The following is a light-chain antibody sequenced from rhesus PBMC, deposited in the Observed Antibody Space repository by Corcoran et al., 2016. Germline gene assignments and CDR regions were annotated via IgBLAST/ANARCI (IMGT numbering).Light chain of an antibody. CDR2: SDY. J-gene: IGLJ1*01. CDR1: HIGNKY. V-gene: IGLV3-36*02. CDR3: QVWDSSSDHYI. Sequence: SYDLTQSPSVSVSPGQTARITCGGDHIGNKYVHGYQQKPPQAPLLVIYSDYERPSGIPERFSGSKSGNTATLTIRGVEAGDEAHDYCQVWDSSSDHYIFRVGTRLTVL.